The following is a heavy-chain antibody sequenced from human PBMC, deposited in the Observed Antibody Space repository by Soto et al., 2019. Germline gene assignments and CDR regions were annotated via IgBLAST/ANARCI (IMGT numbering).Heavy chain of an antibody. CDR3: ARGHGGDYGHVYYYGMDV. Sequence: PGESLKISCKGSQYNFMNFWVGWVRQMPGKGLEWMGIIFPADSDTRFSPSFQGRVTMSVDKSAYTAYLQMNSLRAEDTAVYYCARGHGGDYGHVYYYGMDVWGQGTTVTVSS. J-gene: IGHJ6*02. CDR1: QYNFMNFW. V-gene: IGHV5-51*01. D-gene: IGHD4-17*01. CDR2: IFPADSDT.